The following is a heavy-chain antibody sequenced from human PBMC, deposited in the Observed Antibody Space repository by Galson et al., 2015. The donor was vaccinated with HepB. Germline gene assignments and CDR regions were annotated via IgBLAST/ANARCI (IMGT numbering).Heavy chain of an antibody. CDR3: ARAHKKLGGNSATVDY. J-gene: IGHJ4*02. V-gene: IGHV1-46*01. D-gene: IGHD4-23*01. CDR2: INPSGGST. Sequence: SVKVSCKASGYTFTSYYMHWVGQAPGQGLEWMGIINPSGGSTSYAQKFQGRVTMTRDTSTSTVYMELSSLRSEDTAVYYCARAHKKLGGNSATVDYWGQGTLVTVSS. CDR1: GYTFTSYY.